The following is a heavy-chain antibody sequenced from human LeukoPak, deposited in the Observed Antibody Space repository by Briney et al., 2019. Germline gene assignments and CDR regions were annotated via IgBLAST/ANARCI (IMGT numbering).Heavy chain of an antibody. CDR2: INPNSGGT. CDR1: GYTFTDYY. J-gene: IGHJ5*02. V-gene: IGHV1-2*04. CDR3: ARGGVVPTARWFAP. Sequence: ASVKVSCKASGYTFTDYYMHWVRQAPGQGLEWMGWINPNSGGTNYAQKFQGWVTMTRDTSINTAYMELSRLSSDDTAVYYCARGGVVPTARWFAPWGQGTLVTVSS. D-gene: IGHD2-2*01.